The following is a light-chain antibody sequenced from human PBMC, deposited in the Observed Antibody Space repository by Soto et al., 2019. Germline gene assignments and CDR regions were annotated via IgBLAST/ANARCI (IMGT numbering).Light chain of an antibody. CDR3: QQYNRYSSFT. Sequence: DIPMTQSPSTLSASIGDRVTITCRASQSISGWLAWYQQKPGKAPKLLIYDASNLESGVPSRFSGSGSGTEFTLTISSLQPDDFATYYCQQYNRYSSFTFGQGTNLEIK. V-gene: IGKV1-5*01. CDR1: QSISGW. CDR2: DAS. J-gene: IGKJ2*01.